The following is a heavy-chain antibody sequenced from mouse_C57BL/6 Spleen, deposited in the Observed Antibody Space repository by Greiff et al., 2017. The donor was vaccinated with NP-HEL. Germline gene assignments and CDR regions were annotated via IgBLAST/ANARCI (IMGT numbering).Heavy chain of an antibody. J-gene: IGHJ1*03. D-gene: IGHD1-1*01. CDR2: IDPENGDT. Sequence: VQLQQSGAELVRPGASVKLSCTASGFNIKDDYMHWVKQRPEQGLEWIGWIDPENGDTEYASKFQGKATITADTSSNTAYLQLSSLTSEDTAVYYCTTPCGSSYGYFDVWGTGTTVTVSS. V-gene: IGHV14-4*01. CDR3: TTPCGSSYGYFDV. CDR1: GFNIKDDY.